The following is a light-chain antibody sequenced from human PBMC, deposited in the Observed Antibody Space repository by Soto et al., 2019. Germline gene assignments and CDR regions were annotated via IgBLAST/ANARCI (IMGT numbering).Light chain of an antibody. Sequence: QSVLTQPASVSWSPGQSITISCVGTSGDIGDYNYVSWYQQHPGKVPKVIIYDVSNRPSGVSYRFSGTKSGNTASLTVSGLQAEDEADYYCCSYTRSGTLIFGTR. CDR2: DVS. V-gene: IGLV2-14*01. CDR3: CSYTRSGTLI. CDR1: SGDIGDYNY. J-gene: IGLJ1*01.